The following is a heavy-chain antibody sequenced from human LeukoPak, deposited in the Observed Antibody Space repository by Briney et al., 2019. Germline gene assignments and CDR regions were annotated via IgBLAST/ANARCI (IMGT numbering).Heavy chain of an antibody. CDR3: ARRSYSSSDYFDY. J-gene: IGHJ4*02. Sequence: SGTLSLTCTVSGGSISSYYWSWIRQPPGKGLEWIGYIYYSGSTNYNPSLKSRVTISVDTSKNQFSLKLSSVTAADTAVYYCARRSYSSSDYFDYWGQGTLVTVSS. CDR2: IYYSGST. D-gene: IGHD6-6*01. V-gene: IGHV4-59*01. CDR1: GGSISSYY.